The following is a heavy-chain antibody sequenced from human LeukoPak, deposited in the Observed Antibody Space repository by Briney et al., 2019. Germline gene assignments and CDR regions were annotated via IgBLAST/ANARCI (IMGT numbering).Heavy chain of an antibody. D-gene: IGHD3-16*02. CDR1: GFTFSSYW. CDR2: IKQDGSEK. J-gene: IGHJ4*02. V-gene: IGHV3-7*01. CDR3: ARVYDYVWGSYRNTFDY. Sequence: GGSLRLSCAASGFTFSSYWMSWVRQAPGKGLEWVANIKQDGSEKYYVDSVKGRFTISRDNAKNSLYLQMNSLRAEDTAVYYCARVYDYVWGSYRNTFDYWGQGTLVTVSS.